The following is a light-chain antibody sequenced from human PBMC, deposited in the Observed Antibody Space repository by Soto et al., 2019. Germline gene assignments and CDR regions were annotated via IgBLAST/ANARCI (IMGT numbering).Light chain of an antibody. J-gene: IGKJ5*01. V-gene: IGKV3-11*01. Sequence: EIVLTQSPATLSLSPGEGATLSCRASQSVSSYLAWYQQKPGQAPRLLIYDTSNRATGIPARFSGSGSGTEFSLTISSLEPEDFAIYYCQKRSNWITFGQGTRLEIE. CDR3: QKRSNWIT. CDR2: DTS. CDR1: QSVSSY.